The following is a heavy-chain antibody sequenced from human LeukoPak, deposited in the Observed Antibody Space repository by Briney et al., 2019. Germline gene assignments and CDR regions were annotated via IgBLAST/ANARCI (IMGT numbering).Heavy chain of an antibody. V-gene: IGHV1-69*13. Sequence: SVKVSCKASGGTFSRSGISWVRQAPGQGLEWMGGVTPMFGTANYAQKFQGRVTITADESTSTAYLELTSLRSEDTAIYYCARDAAIFDSSGYYFLWWGQGALVTVSS. J-gene: IGHJ4*02. D-gene: IGHD3-22*01. CDR3: ARDAAIFDSSGYYFLW. CDR2: VTPMFGTA. CDR1: GGTFSRSG.